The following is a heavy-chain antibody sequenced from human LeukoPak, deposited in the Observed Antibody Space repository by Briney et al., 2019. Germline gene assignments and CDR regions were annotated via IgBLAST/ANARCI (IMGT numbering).Heavy chain of an antibody. CDR2: VGSYNSNT. D-gene: IGHD6-19*01. V-gene: IGHV1-18*01. CDR3: ARDAPQWRNAFDF. Sequence: ASVKVSCKASGYTFTSTGFCWVRQAPGQGLEWMGWVGSYNSNTNYAQKFQGRVTMTTDTSTNTAYMELRSLRSDDTAVYFCARDAPQWRNAFDFWGQGTMVTVSS. J-gene: IGHJ3*01. CDR1: GYTFTSTG.